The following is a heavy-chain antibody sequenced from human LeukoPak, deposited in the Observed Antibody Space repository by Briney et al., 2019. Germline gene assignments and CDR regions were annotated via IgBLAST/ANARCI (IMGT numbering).Heavy chain of an antibody. V-gene: IGHV1-69*13. Sequence: ASVKVSCKASGGTFSSYAISWVRQAPGQGLEWMGGIIPVFGTANYAQKFQGRVTITAGESTSTAYMELSSLRSEDTAVYYCARTGLAVAGTFWVNLDYWGQGTLVTVSS. CDR2: IIPVFGTA. CDR3: ARTGLAVAGTFWVNLDY. D-gene: IGHD6-19*01. J-gene: IGHJ4*02. CDR1: GGTFSSYA.